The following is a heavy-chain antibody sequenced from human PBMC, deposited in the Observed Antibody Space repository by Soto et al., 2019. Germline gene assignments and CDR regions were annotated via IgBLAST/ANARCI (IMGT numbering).Heavy chain of an antibody. J-gene: IGHJ4*02. Sequence: ASVKVSCKASGYTFTGYYMHWVRQAPGQGLEWMGIINPSGDSTSYAQKFQGRVTMTRDTSTSTVYMELSSLRSEDTAVYYCARSYYDYVWGSYRSAHFDYWGQGTLVTVS. CDR1: GYTFTGYY. CDR2: INPSGDST. D-gene: IGHD3-16*02. CDR3: ARSYYDYVWGSYRSAHFDY. V-gene: IGHV1-46*01.